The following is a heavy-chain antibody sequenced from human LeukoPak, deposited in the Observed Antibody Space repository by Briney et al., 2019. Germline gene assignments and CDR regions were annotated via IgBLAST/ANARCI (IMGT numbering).Heavy chain of an antibody. CDR3: AKLYTSRWYNDY. J-gene: IGHJ4*02. V-gene: IGHV3-23*01. CDR2: LSNIGSGT. D-gene: IGHD6-13*01. Sequence: GGSLRLSCAASGFTFSSYAMSWVRLAPGKGLEWVSALSNIGSGTSYADSVKGRFTISRDNSKNTLYLQMNSLRAEDTAVYYCAKLYTSRWYNDYWGQGTLVTVSS. CDR1: GFTFSSYA.